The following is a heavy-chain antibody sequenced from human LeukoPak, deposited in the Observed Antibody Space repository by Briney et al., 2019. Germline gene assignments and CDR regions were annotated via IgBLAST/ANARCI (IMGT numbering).Heavy chain of an antibody. D-gene: IGHD6-13*01. CDR3: ARNWYGSSWSEQIYYFDY. J-gene: IGHJ4*02. Sequence: PSETLSLTCTVSGNSISSGYYWDWIRQPPGKGLQWIGSVYHSGSTYYNPSLKSRITISVDTSKNQFSLKLSSVTAADTAVYYCARNWYGSSWSEQIYYFDYWGQGTLVTVSS. V-gene: IGHV4-38-2*02. CDR1: GNSISSGYY. CDR2: VYHSGST.